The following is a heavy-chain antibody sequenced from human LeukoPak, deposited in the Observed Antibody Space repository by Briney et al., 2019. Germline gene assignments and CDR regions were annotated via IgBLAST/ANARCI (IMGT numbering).Heavy chain of an antibody. Sequence: WASVTVSCKTSGYTFTGYYMHWVRQAPGQGLEWMGWINPNSSVTNYAQRFQGRVTMTRDTSISAAYMELRWLTSDDTAVYYCARERGGNSPFDSWGQGTLVTVSS. D-gene: IGHD4-23*01. J-gene: IGHJ4*02. V-gene: IGHV1-2*02. CDR2: INPNSSVT. CDR1: GYTFTGYY. CDR3: ARERGGNSPFDS.